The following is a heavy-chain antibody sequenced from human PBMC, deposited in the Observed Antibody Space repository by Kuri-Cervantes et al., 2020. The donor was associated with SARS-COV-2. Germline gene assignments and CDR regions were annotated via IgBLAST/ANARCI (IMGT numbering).Heavy chain of an antibody. D-gene: IGHD2-15*01. J-gene: IGHJ4*02. Sequence: ASVKVSCKASGYSFTSYGISWARQAPGQGLEWMGWINPNSGGANYAQKFQGRVTMTRDTSISTVYMDLSRLRSDDTALYYCATSLKSLAYCSGGSCYHIDYWGQGTLVTVSS. V-gene: IGHV1-2*02. CDR2: INPNSGGA. CDR1: GYSFTSYG. CDR3: ATSLKSLAYCSGGSCYHIDY.